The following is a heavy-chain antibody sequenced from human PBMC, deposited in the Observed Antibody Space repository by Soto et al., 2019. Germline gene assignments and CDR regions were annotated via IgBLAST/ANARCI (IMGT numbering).Heavy chain of an antibody. CDR2: INPSGGST. Sequence: ASVKVSCKASGYTFTSYYMHWVRQAPGQGLEWMGIINPSGGSTSYAQKFQGRVTMTRDTSTSTVYMELSSLRSEDTAVYYCARDFTTIFGVVIMRYGMDVWGQGTKVTVSS. D-gene: IGHD3-3*01. J-gene: IGHJ6*02. CDR1: GYTFTSYY. V-gene: IGHV1-46*01. CDR3: ARDFTTIFGVVIMRYGMDV.